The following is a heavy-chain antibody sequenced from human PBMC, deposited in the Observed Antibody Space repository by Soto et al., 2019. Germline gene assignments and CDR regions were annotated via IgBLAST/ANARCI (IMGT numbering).Heavy chain of an antibody. V-gene: IGHV4-30-4*01. CDR2: IYYSGST. Sequence: QVQLRESGPGLVKPSQTLSLTCTVSGGSISSGDYYWSWIRQPPGKGLEWIGYIYYSGSTYYNPSLKSRVTISVDTSKNQFSLKLSSVTAADTAVYYCARVGEVPAAPGVFDYWGQGTLVTVSS. CDR3: ARVGEVPAAPGVFDY. D-gene: IGHD2-2*01. J-gene: IGHJ4*02. CDR1: GGSISSGDYY.